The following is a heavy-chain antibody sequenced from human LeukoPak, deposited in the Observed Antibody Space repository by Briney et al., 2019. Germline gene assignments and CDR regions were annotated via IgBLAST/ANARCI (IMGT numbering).Heavy chain of an antibody. J-gene: IGHJ4*02. CDR1: GGSIDDNYL. Sequence: SETLSLTCVVSGGSIDDNYLWTWVRQPPGKGLDWIGEISHTEGAKYCPSLEGRVSISMDRSENLFSLMLRSVTAADTAVYFCARHYDFSSPYNNWGQGILVTVSS. CDR2: ISHTEGA. V-gene: IGHV4/OR15-8*02. CDR3: ARHYDFSSPYNN. D-gene: IGHD3-3*01.